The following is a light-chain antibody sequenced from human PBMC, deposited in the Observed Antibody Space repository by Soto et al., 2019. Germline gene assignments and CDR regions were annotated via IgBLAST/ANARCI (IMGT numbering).Light chain of an antibody. Sequence: QSALTQPASVSGSPGQSITISCTGTSSDVGGYHYVSWYQQHPGKAPKLMIYDVSNRPSGVSNRFSGSKSGNTASLTISGLQAEDEADYYGSSYTSRSTLVVFGGGTPLTVL. V-gene: IGLV2-14*01. J-gene: IGLJ2*01. CDR2: DVS. CDR1: SSDVGGYHY. CDR3: SSYTSRSTLVV.